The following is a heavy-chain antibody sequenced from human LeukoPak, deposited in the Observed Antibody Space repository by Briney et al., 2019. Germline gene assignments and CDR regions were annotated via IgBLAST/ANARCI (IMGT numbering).Heavy chain of an antibody. CDR2: MNPNSGNT. CDR1: GYTFTSSD. D-gene: IGHD3-10*01. Sequence: ASVKVSCKASGYTFTSSDINWVRQATGQGLEWMGWMNPNSGNTGYAQKFQGRVTMTRNTSISTAHMELSSLRSEDTAVYYCARGGARPAYYFDYWGQGTLVTVSS. J-gene: IGHJ4*02. V-gene: IGHV1-8*01. CDR3: ARGGARPAYYFDY.